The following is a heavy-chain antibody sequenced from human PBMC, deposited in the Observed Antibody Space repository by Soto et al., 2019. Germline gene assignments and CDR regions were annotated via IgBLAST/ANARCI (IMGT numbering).Heavy chain of an antibody. Sequence: SETLSLTRTVSGGSISNGDYYWSWIRQPPGKGLEWIGYIYYSGDTYYNPSLKSRVTVSVDTSKNQFSLKLSSVTAADTAVYYCARDRNRHYYGMDVWGQGTTVTVSS. V-gene: IGHV4-30-4*01. CDR2: IYYSGDT. CDR1: GGSISNGDYY. J-gene: IGHJ6*02. CDR3: ARDRNRHYYGMDV.